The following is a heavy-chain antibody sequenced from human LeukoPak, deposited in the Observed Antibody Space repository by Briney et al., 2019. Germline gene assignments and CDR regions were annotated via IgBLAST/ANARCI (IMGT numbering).Heavy chain of an antibody. D-gene: IGHD6-19*01. J-gene: IGHJ4*02. CDR3: ARSGSGWNFDS. CDR2: IYYTGNT. CDR1: GGSISSYY. V-gene: IGHV4-59*08. Sequence: SETLSLTCTVSGGSISSYYWSWIRQPPGKGLEWIGYIYYTGNTNNNPSLKSRVTISMDTSKNQFSLKLSSVTAADTAVYYCARSGSGWNFDSWGQGTLVTVSS.